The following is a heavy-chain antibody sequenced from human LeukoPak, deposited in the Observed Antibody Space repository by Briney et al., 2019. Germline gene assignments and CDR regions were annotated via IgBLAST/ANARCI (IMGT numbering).Heavy chain of an antibody. CDR2: INHSGST. CDR3: ASSAHGSDDY. J-gene: IGHJ4*02. CDR1: GGSFSGYY. D-gene: IGHD3-10*01. V-gene: IGHV4-34*01. Sequence: PSETLSLTCAVYGGSFSGYYWSWIRQPPGKGLEWIGEINHSGSTNYNPSLKSRVTISVDTSKNQFSLKLSSVTAADTAVYYCASSAHGSDDYWGQGTLVTVSS.